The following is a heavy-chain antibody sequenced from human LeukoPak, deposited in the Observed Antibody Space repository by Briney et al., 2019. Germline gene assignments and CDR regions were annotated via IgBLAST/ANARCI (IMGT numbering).Heavy chain of an antibody. CDR1: GFTFSVSY. V-gene: IGHV3-11*01. J-gene: IGHJ4*02. CDR3: ARDWIGDGYNYYHYFDY. CDR2: ISSSGSTI. D-gene: IGHD5-24*01. Sequence: SGGSLRLSCLASGFTFSVSYMSWIRQAPGKGLEWISYISSSGSTIYYADSVKGRFTISRDNAKNSLYLQMNRLRAEDTAVYYCARDWIGDGYNYYHYFDYWGQGTLVTVSS.